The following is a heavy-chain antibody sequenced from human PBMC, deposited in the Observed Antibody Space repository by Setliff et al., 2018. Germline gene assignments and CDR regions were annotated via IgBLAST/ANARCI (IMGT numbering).Heavy chain of an antibody. CDR1: GGSISSYY. CDR2: IYYSGST. J-gene: IGHJ3*02. CDR3: ARRAGSSGAFDI. Sequence: PSETLSLTCTVSGGSISSYYWSWIRQPPGKGLEWIGYIYYSGSTNYNPSLKSRVTISVDNAKNTLYPQMNSLRAEDTAVYYCARRAGSSGAFDIWGQGTMVTVSS. D-gene: IGHD6-6*01. V-gene: IGHV4-59*12.